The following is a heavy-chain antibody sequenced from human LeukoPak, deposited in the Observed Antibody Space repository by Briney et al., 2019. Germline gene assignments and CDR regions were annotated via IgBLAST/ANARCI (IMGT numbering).Heavy chain of an antibody. Sequence: GGSLRLSCAASGFTFSSYWMSWVRQAPGKGLEWVADIKQDGSEKYYVDSVKGRFTISRQNAKNSLFLQMNSLRAEDTAVYYCARHRSGGSQDDAFDIWGQGTMVTVSS. D-gene: IGHD2-15*01. CDR1: GFTFSSYW. CDR3: ARHRSGGSQDDAFDI. J-gene: IGHJ3*02. V-gene: IGHV3-7*01. CDR2: IKQDGSEK.